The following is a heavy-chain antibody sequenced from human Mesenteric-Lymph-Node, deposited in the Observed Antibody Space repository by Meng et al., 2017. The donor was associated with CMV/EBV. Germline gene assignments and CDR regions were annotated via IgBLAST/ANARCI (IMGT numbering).Heavy chain of an antibody. J-gene: IGHJ4*02. CDR2: INTDGSDT. Sequence: GESLKISCAASGFTLSSFWMRWVRQAPGKGLVWLSRINTDGSDTTYADSVKGRFTISRDNTKNTVYLQMNSLRADDTGVYYCARDLTTSDYWGQGTLVTVSS. V-gene: IGHV3-74*01. CDR3: ARDLTTSDY. CDR1: GFTLSSFW. D-gene: IGHD2/OR15-2a*01.